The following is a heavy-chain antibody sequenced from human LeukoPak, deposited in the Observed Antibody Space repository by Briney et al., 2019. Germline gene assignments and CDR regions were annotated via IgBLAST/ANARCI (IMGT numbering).Heavy chain of an antibody. CDR2: IYYSGST. CDR1: GGSISSGDYY. CDR3: ARDHHLGELGSNWFDP. V-gene: IGHV4-30-4*01. Sequence: SQTLSLTCTVSGGSISSGDYYWSWIRQPPGKGLEWIGYIYYSGSTYYNPSLKSRVTISVDTSKNQFSLKLSSVTAADTAVYYCARDHHLGELGSNWFDPWGQGTLVTVSS. J-gene: IGHJ5*02. D-gene: IGHD3-16*01.